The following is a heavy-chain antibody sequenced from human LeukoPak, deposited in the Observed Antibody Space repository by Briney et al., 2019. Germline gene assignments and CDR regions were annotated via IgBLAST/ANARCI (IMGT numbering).Heavy chain of an antibody. CDR2: ISWNSGSI. CDR3: ARDMTSSGWTTYYYGMDV. Sequence: GGSLRLSCAASGFTFDDYAMHWVRQAPGKGLEWVSGISWNSGSIGYADSVKGRFTISRDNAKNSLYLQMNSLRAEDTAVYYCARDMTSSGWTTYYYGMDVWGQGTTVTVSS. D-gene: IGHD6-19*01. CDR1: GFTFDDYA. V-gene: IGHV3-9*01. J-gene: IGHJ6*02.